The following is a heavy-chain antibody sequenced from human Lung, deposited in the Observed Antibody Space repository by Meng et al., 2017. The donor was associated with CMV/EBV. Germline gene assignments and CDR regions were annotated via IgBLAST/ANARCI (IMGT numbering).Heavy chain of an antibody. D-gene: IGHD2-2*01. CDR1: GASIGSENW. CDR2: IYHSGNT. V-gene: IGHV4-4*02. CDR3: ARGSAADDYFDY. J-gene: IGHJ4*02. Sequence: SXTXSLXCTVSGASIGSENWWSWVRQPPGKGLEWLGEIYHSGNTNYNPSLKSRISVSVDKSKDQFSLKLTSVIAADTAVYYCARGSAADDYFDYLGQGTLVTVSS.